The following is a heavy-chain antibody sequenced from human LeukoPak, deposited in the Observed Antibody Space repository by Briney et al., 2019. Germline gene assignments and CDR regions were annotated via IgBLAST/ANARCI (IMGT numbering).Heavy chain of an antibody. Sequence: PGGSLRLSCAASGFTFSIYWMSWVRQAPGKGLEWVANIKQDGSENYYVDSVKGRFTISRDNAKNSLYLQMNSLRAEDTAVYYCGGNRAAALDYWGQGTLVTVSS. CDR1: GFTFSIYW. D-gene: IGHD6-13*01. J-gene: IGHJ4*02. V-gene: IGHV3-7*01. CDR2: IKQDGSEN. CDR3: GGNRAAALDY.